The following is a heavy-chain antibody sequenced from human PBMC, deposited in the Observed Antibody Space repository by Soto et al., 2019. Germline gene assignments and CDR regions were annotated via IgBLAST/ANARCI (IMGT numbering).Heavy chain of an antibody. CDR2: ISAYNGNT. CDR1: GNTFTNYG. CDR3: ARGVGSGSYYNQYNWFDP. Sequence: ASVKVSCKASGNTFTNYGISWVRQAHGQGLEWMGWISAYNGNTKYAQKPQGRVTMTTDTSTSTAYMELRSLRSDDTAVYYCARGVGSGSYYNQYNWFDPWGQGTLVTVS. J-gene: IGHJ5*02. V-gene: IGHV1-18*01. D-gene: IGHD3-10*01.